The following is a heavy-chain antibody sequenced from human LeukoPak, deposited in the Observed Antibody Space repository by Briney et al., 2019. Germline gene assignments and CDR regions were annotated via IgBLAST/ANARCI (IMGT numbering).Heavy chain of an antibody. Sequence: ASVKVSCKASGYTFTSYGISWVRHAPGQGLEWMGWISTYNGNTNYAQKFQGRVSITADESTSTAYMELSSLRSEDTAVYYCARGMVRGVIITSEMYFDYWGQGTLVTVSS. CDR1: GYTFTSYG. CDR3: ARGMVRGVIITSEMYFDY. J-gene: IGHJ4*02. CDR2: ISTYNGNT. V-gene: IGHV1-18*01. D-gene: IGHD3-10*01.